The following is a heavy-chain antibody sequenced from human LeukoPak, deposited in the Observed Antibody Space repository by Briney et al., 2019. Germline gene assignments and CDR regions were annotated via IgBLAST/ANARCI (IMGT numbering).Heavy chain of an antibody. V-gene: IGHV3-21*01. J-gene: IGHJ4*02. D-gene: IGHD6-13*01. Sequence: GGSLRLSCAASGFTFSSYSMNWVRQAPGKGLEWVSSISSSSSYIYYADSVKGRFTISRDNAKNSVYLQMNSLRAEDTAVYYCARVTAAARVGNLDYWGQGTLVTVSS. CDR2: ISSSSSYI. CDR1: GFTFSSYS. CDR3: ARVTAAARVGNLDY.